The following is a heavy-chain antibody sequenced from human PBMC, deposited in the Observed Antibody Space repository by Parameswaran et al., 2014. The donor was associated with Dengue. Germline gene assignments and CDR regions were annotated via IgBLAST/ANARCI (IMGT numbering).Heavy chain of an antibody. CDR3: ARLLQAAAYAFDI. Sequence: VRQAPGKGLEWIGYIYYSGSTNYNPSLKSRVTISVDTSKNQFSLKLSSVTAADTAVYYCARLLQAAAYAFDIWGQGTMVTVSS. V-gene: IGHV4-59*08. CDR2: IYYSGST. D-gene: IGHD6-13*01. J-gene: IGHJ3*02.